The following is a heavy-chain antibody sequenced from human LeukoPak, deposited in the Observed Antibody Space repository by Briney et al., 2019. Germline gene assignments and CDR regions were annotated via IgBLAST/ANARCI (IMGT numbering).Heavy chain of an antibody. V-gene: IGHV3-21*01. Sequence: GGSLRLSCAASGFTFSSYSMNWVRQAPGKGLEWVSSISSSSSYIYYADSVKGRFTISRDNSKDTLYLQMNSLRAEDTAVYYCARGTEPYSSGWLAWYYFDYWGQGTLVTVSS. CDR2: ISSSSSYI. J-gene: IGHJ4*02. CDR1: GFTFSSYS. CDR3: ARGTEPYSSGWLAWYYFDY. D-gene: IGHD6-19*01.